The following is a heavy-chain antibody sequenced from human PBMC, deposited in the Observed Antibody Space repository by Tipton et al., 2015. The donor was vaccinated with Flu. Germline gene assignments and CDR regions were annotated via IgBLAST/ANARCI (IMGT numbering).Heavy chain of an antibody. CDR3: ARAIYEIGPDY. Sequence: TLSLTCTVSGYSMSSGYFWGWVRQPPGKGLEWIGSIYHTGTTYHNPPFKSRATISVDTSRNQFSLTLSSVTAADAAVYYCARAIYEIGPDYWGQGALVTVSS. J-gene: IGHJ4*02. CDR2: IYHTGTT. V-gene: IGHV4-38-2*02. CDR1: GYSMSSGYF. D-gene: IGHD3-9*01.